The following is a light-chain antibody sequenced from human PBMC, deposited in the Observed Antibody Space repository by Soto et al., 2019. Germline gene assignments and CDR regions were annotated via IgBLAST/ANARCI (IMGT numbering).Light chain of an antibody. CDR1: SSDVGGYNY. CDR3: SSYAGTHIV. CDR2: DVS. V-gene: IGLV2-8*01. J-gene: IGLJ1*01. Sequence: QSVLTQPPSASGSPVQSVTISCTCTSSDVGGYNYVSWYQQHPGKAPKLMIYDVSKRPSGVPARFSGSKSGNTASLTVSGLQAEDEADYYCSSYAGTHIVFGTGTKVTVL.